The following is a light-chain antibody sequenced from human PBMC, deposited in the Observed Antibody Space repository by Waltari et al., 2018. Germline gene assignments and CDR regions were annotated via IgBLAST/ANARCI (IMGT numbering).Light chain of an antibody. J-gene: IGLJ3*02. CDR2: DVS. CDR1: SSDVGGYDF. V-gene: IGLV2-11*01. CDR3: CSYAGSYTRV. Sequence: QSALTQPRSVSGSPGQSVTISCTGSSSDVGGYDFVSWYQQYPGKAPKLMISDVSKRPSGVPDRFSGSKSGNTASLTISGLQAEDEADYYCCSYAGSYTRVFGGGTKLTVL.